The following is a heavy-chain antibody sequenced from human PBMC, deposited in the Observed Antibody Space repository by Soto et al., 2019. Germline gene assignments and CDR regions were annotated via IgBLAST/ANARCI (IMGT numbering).Heavy chain of an antibody. J-gene: IGHJ3*02. D-gene: IGHD2-15*01. CDR1: GFTLGSYS. CDR3: ARAWPTPTGGDGYDI. CDR2: IRGDSRTI. Sequence: EVQLVESGGGLVQPGGSLRLSCAASGFTLGSYSMNWVRQAPGKGLEWVSYIRGDSRTIYYADSVKGRFTISRDNGKNSLFLQMNSLRAEDTAVYVCARAWPTPTGGDGYDIWGQWTMVIVSS. V-gene: IGHV3-48*01.